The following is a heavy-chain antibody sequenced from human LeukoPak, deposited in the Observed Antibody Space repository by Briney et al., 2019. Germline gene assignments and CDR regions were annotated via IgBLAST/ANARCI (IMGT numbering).Heavy chain of an antibody. CDR2: ISAYNGNT. V-gene: IGHV1-18*01. J-gene: IGHJ4*02. CDR3: ARDLPGVGYYSDSSGPTGGY. Sequence: ASVKVSCKSSGYTFTSYGISWVRQAPGQGLEWMGWISAYNGNTNYAQKFQGRVTITADESTSTAYMELSSLRSEDTAVYYCARDLPGVGYYSDSSGPTGGYWGQGTLVTVSS. CDR1: GYTFTSYG. D-gene: IGHD3-22*01.